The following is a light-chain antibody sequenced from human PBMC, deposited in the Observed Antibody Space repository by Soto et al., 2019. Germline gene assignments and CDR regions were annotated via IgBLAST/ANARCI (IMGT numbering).Light chain of an antibody. Sequence: DVRMTQSPSSLSASVGDTITITCRASRTINTYLNWFQQKPGEPPRLLIYGASTLHDGVPSRFSGSGSGADFTLTISGLQPEDFATYYCQKYNSAPFTFGPGTKVDIK. J-gene: IGKJ3*01. CDR2: GAS. V-gene: IGKV1-39*01. CDR1: RTINTY. CDR3: QKYNSAPFT.